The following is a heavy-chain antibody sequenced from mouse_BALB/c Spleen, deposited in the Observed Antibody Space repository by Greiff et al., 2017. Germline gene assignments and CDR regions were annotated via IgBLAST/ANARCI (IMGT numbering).Heavy chain of an antibody. Sequence: QVQLQQPGAELVKPGASVKLSCKASGFTFTSYWMHWVKQRPGQGLEWLGEINPSNGRTNYNEKFKSKATLTVDKSSSTAYMQLSSLTSEDCAVYYCAGKYGKGGFDYWGQGTLVTVSA. CDR1: GFTFTSYW. CDR2: INPSNGRT. D-gene: IGHD2-10*02. CDR3: AGKYGKGGFDY. J-gene: IGHJ3*01. V-gene: IGHV1S81*02.